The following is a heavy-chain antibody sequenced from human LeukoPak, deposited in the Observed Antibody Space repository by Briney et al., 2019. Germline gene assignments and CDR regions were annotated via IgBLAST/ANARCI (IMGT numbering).Heavy chain of an antibody. CDR2: ISWNSGSI. CDR3: AKDYGRGWYLGFDY. CDR1: GFTFDDYA. V-gene: IGHV3-9*01. J-gene: IGHJ4*02. D-gene: IGHD6-19*01. Sequence: GGSLRLSCAASGFTFDDYAMHWVRQAPGKGLEWVSGISWNSGSIGYADSVKGRFTISRDNAKNSLYLQMNSLRAEDTALYYCAKDYGRGWYLGFDYWGQGTLVTVSS.